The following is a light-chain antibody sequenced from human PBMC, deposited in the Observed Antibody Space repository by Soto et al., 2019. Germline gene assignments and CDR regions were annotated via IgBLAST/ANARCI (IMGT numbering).Light chain of an antibody. V-gene: IGLV2-23*02. CDR3: CSYAGSSTFLV. CDR2: EVS. J-gene: IGLJ2*01. CDR1: SSDVGNYNL. Sequence: LTQPASVSGSPGQSITISCTGTSSDVGNYNLVSWYQQHPGKAPKLMIYEVSKRPSGVSNRFSGSKSGNTASLTISGLQAEDEADYYCCSYAGSSTFLVFGGGTKVTVL.